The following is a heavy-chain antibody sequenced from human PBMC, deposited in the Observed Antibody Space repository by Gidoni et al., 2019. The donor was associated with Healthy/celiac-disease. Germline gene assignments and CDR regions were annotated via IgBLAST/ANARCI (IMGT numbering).Heavy chain of an antibody. CDR2: IYWDDDK. D-gene: IGHD2-21*02. CDR1: GFSLSTSGVG. Sequence: QITLKESGPTLVKPTQTLTLTCTFSGFSLSTSGVGVGWIRQPPGKALEWLALIYWDDDKRYSPSLKSRLTITKDTSKNQVVLTMTNMDPVDTATYYCAHSGTYCGGDCYKPFDYWGQGTLVTVSS. V-gene: IGHV2-5*02. J-gene: IGHJ4*02. CDR3: AHSGTYCGGDCYKPFDY.